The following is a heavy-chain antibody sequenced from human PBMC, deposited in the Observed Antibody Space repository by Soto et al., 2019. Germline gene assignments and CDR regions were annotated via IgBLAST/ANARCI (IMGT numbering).Heavy chain of an antibody. CDR1: WYMCTSYV. CDR2: ISPYNGRT. Sequence: ASVEVSFKASWYMCTSYVVVVFRQAPGQWPEVMGGISPYNGRTNYAQNVKGRVVMTTDISTNTVYLELRSLRSDDTAMYYCGRCSNDSYAMEAWGKGTTVNVSS. CDR3: GRCSNDSYAMEA. J-gene: IGHJ6*04. D-gene: IGHD4-4*01. V-gene: IGHV1-18*01.